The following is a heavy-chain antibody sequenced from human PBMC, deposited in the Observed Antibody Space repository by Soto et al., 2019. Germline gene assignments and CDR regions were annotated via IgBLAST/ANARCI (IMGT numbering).Heavy chain of an antibody. V-gene: IGHV3-30-3*01. Sequence: QVQLVESGGGVVQPGRSLRLSCAASGFTFSSYAMHWVRQAPGKGLEWVAVISYDGSNKYYADSVKGRFTISRDNSKNTLYLQMNSLRAEDTAVYYCARDYHHIVVVVAATDYYGMDVWGQGTTVTVSS. CDR3: ARDYHHIVVVVAATDYYGMDV. J-gene: IGHJ6*02. CDR1: GFTFSSYA. CDR2: ISYDGSNK. D-gene: IGHD2-15*01.